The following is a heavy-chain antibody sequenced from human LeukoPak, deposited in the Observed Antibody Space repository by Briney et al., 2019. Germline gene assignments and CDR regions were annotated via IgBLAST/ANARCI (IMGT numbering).Heavy chain of an antibody. CDR1: GFTFSSFW. V-gene: IGHV3-7*04. CDR3: ARDYYASGSHDS. CDR2: IRQDGSAK. D-gene: IGHD3-10*01. J-gene: IGHJ4*02. Sequence: GGSLRLSCAASGFTFSSFWMTWVRQVPGKGLEWVANIRQDGSAKYYVDSVKGRFTISRDNAKNSLCLQLNSLRAEDTAVYYCARDYYASGSHDSWGQGALVTVSS.